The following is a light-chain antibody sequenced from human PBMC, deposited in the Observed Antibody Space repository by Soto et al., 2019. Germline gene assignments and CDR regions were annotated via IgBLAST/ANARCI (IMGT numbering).Light chain of an antibody. CDR2: GAS. V-gene: IGKV3-20*01. Sequence: EIVLTQSPGTLSLSPGERATLSCRASQSVSSSYLAWYQQKPGQAPRPLIYGASSRATGIPDRFSCSGSGTDFTITISRLEPEYFAVYYCQQYGSSPPFTFGQGTKLEIK. CDR3: QQYGSSPPFT. J-gene: IGKJ2*01. CDR1: QSVSSSY.